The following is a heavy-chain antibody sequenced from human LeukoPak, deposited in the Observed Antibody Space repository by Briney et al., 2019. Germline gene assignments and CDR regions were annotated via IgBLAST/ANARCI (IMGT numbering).Heavy chain of an antibody. CDR3: ARDPGRSCSSTSCRSRFPGAFDI. CDR2: IYHSGST. CDR1: GGSISSGGYY. D-gene: IGHD2-2*01. J-gene: IGHJ3*02. Sequence: PSQTLSLTCTVSGGSISSGGYYWSWIRQPPGKGLEWIGYIYHSGSTYYNPSLKSRVTISVDRSKNQFSLKLSSVTAADTAMYYCARDPGRSCSSTSCRSRFPGAFDIWGQGTMVTVSS. V-gene: IGHV4-30-2*01.